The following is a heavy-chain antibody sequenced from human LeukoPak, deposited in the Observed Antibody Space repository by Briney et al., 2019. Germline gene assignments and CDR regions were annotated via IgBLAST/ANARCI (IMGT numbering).Heavy chain of an antibody. D-gene: IGHD6-13*01. Sequence: ASVKVSCKASGYTFTSFGITWVRQAPGQGLEWMGWISPYNGDTNYAENLQGRVTMTTDISTSTAYMELRSLRSDDTAVYYCARAPLSIAAARAHYYYYYMDVWGKGTTVTVSS. CDR1: GYTFTSFG. CDR2: ISPYNGDT. J-gene: IGHJ6*03. CDR3: ARAPLSIAAARAHYYYYYMDV. V-gene: IGHV1-18*01.